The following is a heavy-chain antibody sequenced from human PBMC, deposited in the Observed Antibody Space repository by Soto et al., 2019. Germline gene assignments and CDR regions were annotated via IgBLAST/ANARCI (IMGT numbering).Heavy chain of an antibody. D-gene: IGHD2-8*02. V-gene: IGHV1-18*01. CDR3: ARDLVAHAFDI. J-gene: IGHJ3*02. CDR1: GYTFTSYG. Sequence: ASVKVSCKASGYTFTSYGISWVRQAPGQGLEWMGWISPYNGNTNYAQKLQGRVTMTTDESTSTAYMELSSLRSEDTAVYYCARDLVAHAFDIWGQGTMVTVSS. CDR2: ISPYNGNT.